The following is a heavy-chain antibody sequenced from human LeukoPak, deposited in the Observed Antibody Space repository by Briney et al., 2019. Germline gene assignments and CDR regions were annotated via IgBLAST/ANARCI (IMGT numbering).Heavy chain of an antibody. Sequence: GGSLRLSCAASGFTFSNYWMHWVRQAPGKGLVWVSRINSDGSSRNYADSVKGRFTISRDNAKNTLYLQMNSLRAEDTAVYYCARSGYNWDSLHYFDYWGQGTLVTVSS. J-gene: IGHJ4*02. V-gene: IGHV3-74*01. CDR1: GFTFSNYW. D-gene: IGHD1-7*01. CDR3: ARSGYNWDSLHYFDY. CDR2: INSDGSSR.